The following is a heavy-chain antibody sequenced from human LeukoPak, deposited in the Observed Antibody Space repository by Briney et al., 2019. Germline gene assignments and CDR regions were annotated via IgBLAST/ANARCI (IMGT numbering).Heavy chain of an antibody. D-gene: IGHD1-26*01. J-gene: IGHJ4*02. CDR3: AKGDTTWELPHDY. Sequence: PGGSLRLSCASSGFTFSSYAMSWVRQAPGKGLEWVSTIGGTGVRTYYADSVKGRFTISRDNSKNTLYLQINSLRAEDTAVYYCAKGDTTWELPHDYWGQGTLVTVSP. V-gene: IGHV3-23*01. CDR2: IGGTGVRT. CDR1: GFTFSSYA.